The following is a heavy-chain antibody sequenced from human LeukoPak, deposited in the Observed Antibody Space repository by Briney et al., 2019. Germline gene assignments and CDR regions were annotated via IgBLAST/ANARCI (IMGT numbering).Heavy chain of an antibody. Sequence: ASVKVSCKASGYTFTSYGISWVRQAPGQGLEWMGWISAYNANTNYAQKLQGRVTMTTDTSTSTAYMELRSLRSDDTAVYYCARDLGSGVDIVVVVAAVDDAFDIWGQGTMVTVSS. D-gene: IGHD2-15*01. J-gene: IGHJ3*02. V-gene: IGHV1-18*01. CDR3: ARDLGSGVDIVVVVAAVDDAFDI. CDR1: GYTFTSYG. CDR2: ISAYNANT.